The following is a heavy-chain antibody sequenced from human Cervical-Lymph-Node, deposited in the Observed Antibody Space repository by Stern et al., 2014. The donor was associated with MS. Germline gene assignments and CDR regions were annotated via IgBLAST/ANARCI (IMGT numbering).Heavy chain of an antibody. CDR3: AHRMNPQQLPGNWFDP. Sequence: SGPTLVKPTQTLTLTCTFSGFSLSTSGVGVGWIRQSPGKALEWLAIIYWDDDKRYSPSLKSRLTITKDTSKNQVVLTMTNMDPVDTATYYCAHRMNPQQLPGNWFDPWGQGTLVTVSS. D-gene: IGHD6-13*01. CDR1: GFSLSTSGVG. CDR2: IYWDDDK. J-gene: IGHJ5*02. V-gene: IGHV2-5*02.